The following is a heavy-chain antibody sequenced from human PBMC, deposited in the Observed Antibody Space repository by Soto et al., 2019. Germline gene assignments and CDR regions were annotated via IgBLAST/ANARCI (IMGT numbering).Heavy chain of an antibody. CDR2: ISSSGSTV. Sequence: GGSLRLSCVASGLNFSDYNMNWVRLAPGKGLEWVSYISSSGSTVYHADSVEGRLTISRDNAKNSLFLQMNSLRAEDTALYYCAREGSYDTMDYWGLGTLVTVSS. D-gene: IGHD3-22*01. CDR1: GLNFSDYN. J-gene: IGHJ4*02. V-gene: IGHV3-48*04. CDR3: AREGSYDTMDY.